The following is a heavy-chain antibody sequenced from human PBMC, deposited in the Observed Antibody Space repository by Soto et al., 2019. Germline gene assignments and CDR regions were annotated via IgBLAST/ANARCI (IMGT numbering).Heavy chain of an antibody. CDR3: ARELFAGSGYPLYSMDV. D-gene: IGHD3-3*01. CDR2: ISSSSSYI. CDR1: GFTFSSYS. Sequence: EGQLVESGGGLVRPGGSLRLSCAASGFTFSSYSMNWVRQAPGKGLEWVSSISSSSSYIYYADSVKGGFTISRDNAKNSLYLQMNSLRAEDTAVYYCARELFAGSGYPLYSMDVWGQGTTVTVAS. V-gene: IGHV3-21*01. J-gene: IGHJ6*02.